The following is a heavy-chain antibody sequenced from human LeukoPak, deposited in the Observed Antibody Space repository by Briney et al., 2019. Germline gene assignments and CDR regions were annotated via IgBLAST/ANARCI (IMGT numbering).Heavy chain of an antibody. CDR2: IYYSGST. Sequence: SETLSLTCTVSGGSISSSSYYWGWLRQPPGKGLECIGNIYYSGSTYYNPSLESRVTISVDTSKNQFSLKLSSVTAADTAVYFCARLVSVRYSSGWYVDYWGQGTLVTVSS. J-gene: IGHJ4*02. CDR3: ARLVSVRYSSGWYVDY. V-gene: IGHV4-39*01. D-gene: IGHD6-19*01. CDR1: GGSISSSSYY.